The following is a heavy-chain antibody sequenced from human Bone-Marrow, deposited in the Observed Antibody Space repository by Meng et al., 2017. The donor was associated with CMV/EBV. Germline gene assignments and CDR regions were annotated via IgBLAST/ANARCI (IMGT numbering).Heavy chain of an antibody. J-gene: IGHJ5*02. CDR2: IYYSGST. CDR1: GGSISSYY. V-gene: IGHV4-59*01. Sequence: SETLSLTCTVSGGSISSYYWSWIRQPPGKGLEWIGYIYYSGSTNYNPSLKSRVTISVDTSKNQFSLKLSSVTAADTAVYYCARDMRFAPWGQGTLVTVSS. CDR3: ARDMRFAP. D-gene: IGHD3-16*01.